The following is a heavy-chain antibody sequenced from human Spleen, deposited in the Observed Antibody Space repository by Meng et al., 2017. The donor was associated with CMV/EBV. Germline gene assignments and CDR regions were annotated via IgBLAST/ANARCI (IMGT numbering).Heavy chain of an antibody. J-gene: IGHJ5*02. V-gene: IGHV4-39*07. D-gene: IGHD1-26*01. Sequence: SETLSLTCTVSGGSISSSSYYWGWIRQPPGKGLELIGSIYYSGSTYYNPSLKSRVTISVDTSKNQFSLKLSSVTAADTAVYYCARISGSYLNWFDPWGQGTLVTVSS. CDR2: IYYSGST. CDR1: GGSISSSSYY. CDR3: ARISGSYLNWFDP.